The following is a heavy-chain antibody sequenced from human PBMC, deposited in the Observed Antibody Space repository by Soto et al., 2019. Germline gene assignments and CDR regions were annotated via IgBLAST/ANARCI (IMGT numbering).Heavy chain of an antibody. D-gene: IGHD6-6*01. V-gene: IGHV4-31*03. CDR2: IYYSGST. Sequence: SETLSLTCTVSGGSISSGGYYWSWIRQHPGKGLEWIGYIYYSGSTYYNPSLKSRVTISVDTSKNQFSLKLSSVTAADTAVYYCANTIAARFDYWGQGTLVTVSS. J-gene: IGHJ4*02. CDR3: ANTIAARFDY. CDR1: GGSISSGGYY.